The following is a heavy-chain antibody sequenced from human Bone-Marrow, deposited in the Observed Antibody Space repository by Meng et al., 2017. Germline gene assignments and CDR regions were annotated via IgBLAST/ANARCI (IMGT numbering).Heavy chain of an antibody. J-gene: IGHJ6*02. CDR1: GFNFGDYI. Sequence: GESLKISCGASGFNFGDYIMHWVRQSPGKGLEWISRIVSDGGITTYADTVKGRFTVSRDNSKNTLYLQMNSLRAEDTAVYYCARRPKLRYFDWTQYGMDVWGQGTTVTVSS. CDR3: ARRPKLRYFDWTQYGMDV. CDR2: IVSDGGIT. D-gene: IGHD3-9*01. V-gene: IGHV3-74*01.